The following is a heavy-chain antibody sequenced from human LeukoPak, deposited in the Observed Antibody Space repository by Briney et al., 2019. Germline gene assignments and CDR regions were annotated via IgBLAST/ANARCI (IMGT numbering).Heavy chain of an antibody. CDR3: ARGFCTSSSCYNDY. Sequence: GGSLRLSCSASGFTFSSYAFHWVRQAPGKGLEWVATMSFDVNNKYYADSVRGRFTISRDNSKNTLYLQMNSLRAEDTAVYSCARGFCTSSSCYNDYWGQGTLVTVYS. V-gene: IGHV3-30*04. J-gene: IGHJ4*02. CDR2: MSFDVNNK. CDR1: GFTFSSYA. D-gene: IGHD2-2*02.